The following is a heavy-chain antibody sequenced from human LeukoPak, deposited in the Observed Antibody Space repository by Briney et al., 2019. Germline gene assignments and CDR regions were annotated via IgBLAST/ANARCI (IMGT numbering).Heavy chain of an antibody. D-gene: IGHD4-23*01. J-gene: IGHJ3*02. CDR1: GYTFTGYY. CDR2: INPNSGGT. Sequence: ASVKVSCKASGYTFTGYYMLWVRQAPGQGLEWMGRINPNSGGTNYAQKFQGRVTMTRDTSISTAYMELSRLRSDDTAVYYCATLTPYGGNRRNDAFDIWGQGTMVTVSS. V-gene: IGHV1-2*06. CDR3: ATLTPYGGNRRNDAFDI.